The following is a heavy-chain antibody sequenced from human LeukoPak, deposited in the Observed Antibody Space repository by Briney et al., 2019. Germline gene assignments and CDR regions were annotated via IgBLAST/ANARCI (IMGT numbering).Heavy chain of an antibody. J-gene: IGHJ4*02. V-gene: IGHV4-38-2*02. CDR1: NYTMNSGYY. CDR3: ARGPAYSWLRSGSVCFFDF. D-gene: IGHD6-19*01. CDR2: TTHSGST. Sequence: PSETLSLTCKVSNYTMNSGYYWSWIRQTPGNGLEWIGETTHSGSTDYSPFLKSRVSVSVDTSKNQFSLRLTSVTAADTAVYYCARGPAYSWLRSGSVCFFDFWGQGVLVTVSS.